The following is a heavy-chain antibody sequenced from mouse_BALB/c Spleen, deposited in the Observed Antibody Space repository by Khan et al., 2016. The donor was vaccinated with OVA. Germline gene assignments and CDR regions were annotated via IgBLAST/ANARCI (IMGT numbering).Heavy chain of an antibody. CDR2: INTGGAYT. J-gene: IGHJ3*01. CDR1: GFTFSTYG. CDR3: ARLAYYYNSEGFAY. D-gene: IGHD1-1*01. V-gene: IGHV5-6*01. Sequence: EVELVESGGDFVRPGGSLKLSCAASGFTFSTYGMSWVRQTPDKRLEWVATINTGGAYTYYPDSAKGRFTISRDNAKNTLYLQLSSLKSEDTAIYYCARLAYYYNSEGFAYWGQGTLVTVSA.